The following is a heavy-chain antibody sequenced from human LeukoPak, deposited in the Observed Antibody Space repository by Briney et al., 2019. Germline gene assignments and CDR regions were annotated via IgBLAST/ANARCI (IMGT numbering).Heavy chain of an antibody. J-gene: IGHJ6*02. Sequence: PGGSLRLSCAASGFTFSSYEMNWVRQAPGKGLEWVSYISSSGSTIYYADSVKGRFTISRDNAKNSLYLQMNSLSAEDPAVYYCAREGTAGRNYYGMDVWGQGTTVTVSS. CDR1: GFTFSSYE. V-gene: IGHV3-48*03. CDR3: AREGTAGRNYYGMDV. CDR2: ISSSGSTI. D-gene: IGHD6-19*01.